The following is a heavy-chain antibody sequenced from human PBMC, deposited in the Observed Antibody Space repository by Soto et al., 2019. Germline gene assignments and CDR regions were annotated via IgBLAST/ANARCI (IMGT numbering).Heavy chain of an antibody. CDR1: GGSISSSNW. J-gene: IGHJ4*02. CDR3: ARRGWEKYQLPMLEKFDY. CDR2: IYHSGST. Sequence: SETLSLTCAVSGGSISSSNWWSWVRQPPGKGLEWIGEIYHSGSTNNNPPLKSRATISLDKSKNQFSPKLSSVTAADTAVYYCARRGWEKYQLPMLEKFDYWGQGTLVTVSS. D-gene: IGHD2-2*01. V-gene: IGHV4-4*02.